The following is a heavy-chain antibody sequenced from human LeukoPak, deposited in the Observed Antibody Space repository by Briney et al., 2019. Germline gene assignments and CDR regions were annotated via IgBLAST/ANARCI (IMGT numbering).Heavy chain of an antibody. CDR2: IYHSGTT. CDR3: ATYFYGDYASYYFDR. J-gene: IGHJ4*02. Sequence: SETLSLTCAFSGVSIISSHWWSWARQSPGKGLEWIGEIYHSGTTNYNPSLKSRVTMSVVKTKKQFSLNLSSVTAADTAVYYCATYFYGDYASYYFDRWGQGTLVTVSS. V-gene: IGHV4-4*02. D-gene: IGHD4-17*01. CDR1: GVSIISSHW.